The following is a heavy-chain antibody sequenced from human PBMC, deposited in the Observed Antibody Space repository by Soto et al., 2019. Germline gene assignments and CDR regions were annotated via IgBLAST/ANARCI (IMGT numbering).Heavy chain of an antibody. V-gene: IGHV3-30*18. CDR3: AKDGNWNYPGGLY. CDR2: ISYDGSNK. Sequence: QVQLVESGGGVVQPGTSLRLSCAASGFTFSSYGMHWVRQAPGKGLEWVAVISYDGSNKYYADSVKGRFTISRDNSKNTLYLQMNSLRAEDTAVYYCAKDGNWNYPGGLYWGQGTLVTVSS. D-gene: IGHD1-7*01. J-gene: IGHJ4*02. CDR1: GFTFSSYG.